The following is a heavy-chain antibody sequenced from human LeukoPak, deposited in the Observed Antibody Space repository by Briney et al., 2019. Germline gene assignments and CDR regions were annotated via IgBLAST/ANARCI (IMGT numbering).Heavy chain of an antibody. D-gene: IGHD6-13*01. CDR3: ARDREGIAAAGTDY. Sequence: PGGSLRLSCAASGFTFSSYEMNWVRQAPGKGLEWVSYISSSGSTIYSADSVKGRFTISRDNAKNSLYLQMNSLRAEDTAVYYCARDREGIAAAGTDYWGQGTLVTVSS. J-gene: IGHJ4*02. CDR2: ISSSGSTI. CDR1: GFTFSSYE. V-gene: IGHV3-48*03.